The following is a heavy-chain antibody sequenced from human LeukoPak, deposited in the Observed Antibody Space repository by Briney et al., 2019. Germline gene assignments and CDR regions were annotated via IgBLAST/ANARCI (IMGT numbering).Heavy chain of an antibody. Sequence: GGSLRLSCAASGFTFSSYAMSWVRQAPGKGLEWVSSISSSSSYIYYADSVKGRFTISRDNAKNSLYLQMNSLRAEDTAVYYCARLGVSTPLLWFGVSDYWGQGTLVTVSS. V-gene: IGHV3-21*01. CDR1: GFTFSSYA. CDR3: ARLGVSTPLLWFGVSDY. D-gene: IGHD3-10*01. J-gene: IGHJ4*02. CDR2: ISSSSSYI.